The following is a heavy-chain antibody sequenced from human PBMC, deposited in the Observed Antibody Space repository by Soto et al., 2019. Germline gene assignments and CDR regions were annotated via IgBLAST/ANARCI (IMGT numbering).Heavy chain of an antibody. Sequence: SVKVSCKASGGTFSNYAINWVRQAPGQGLEWMGGIIPIFGTANYAQKFQGRVTITADESTSTAYLDLSSLRPEDTAVYYCARPVEMATISRSYLFYWGQGTLVTVSS. CDR3: ARPVEMATISRSYLFY. V-gene: IGHV1-69*13. CDR2: IIPIFGTA. CDR1: GGTFSNYA. D-gene: IGHD5-12*01. J-gene: IGHJ4*02.